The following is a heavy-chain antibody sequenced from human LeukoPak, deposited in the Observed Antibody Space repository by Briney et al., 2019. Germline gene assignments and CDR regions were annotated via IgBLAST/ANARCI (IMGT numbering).Heavy chain of an antibody. Sequence: ASVKVSCKASGGTSSSYAISWVRQAPGQGLEWMGRIIPILGIANYAQKFQGRVTITADKSTSTAYMELSSLRSEDTAVYYCARDIVATIDDYYYGMDVWGQGTTVTVSS. J-gene: IGHJ6*02. V-gene: IGHV1-69*04. CDR1: GGTSSSYA. CDR3: ARDIVATIDDYYYGMDV. CDR2: IIPILGIA. D-gene: IGHD5-12*01.